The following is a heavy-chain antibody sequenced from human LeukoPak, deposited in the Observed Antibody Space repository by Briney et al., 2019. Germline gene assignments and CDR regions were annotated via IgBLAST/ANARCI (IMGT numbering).Heavy chain of an antibody. CDR1: GYSISSGYF. Sequence: TSETLSLTCNVSGYSISSGYFWGWVRQPPGKGLEWIGSIYQRATIHYNPSPESRVTISVNTSKDQFSLKLSSVTAPDTAVYYCTRNKYYYGFGNCGVPNWFDPWGQGTLVTVSS. CDR2: IYQRATI. D-gene: IGHD3-10*01. CDR3: TRNKYYYGFGNCGVPNWFDP. J-gene: IGHJ5*02. V-gene: IGHV4-38-2*02.